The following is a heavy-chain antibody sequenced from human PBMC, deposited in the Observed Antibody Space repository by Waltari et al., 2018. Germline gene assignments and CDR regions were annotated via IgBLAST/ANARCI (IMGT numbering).Heavy chain of an antibody. CDR3: ARSGGGTTTFGVAE. CDR1: GYTFTDFF. Sequence: QVQLVQSGAEVKTSGASVKVSCKASGYTFTDFFIHCVRPAPGQGLECMGRINPKSGDTSYAQRFQGRVTMTGDTSITTGYMELTGLRSDDTAIYYCARSGGGTTTFGVAEWGQGSLVTVSS. V-gene: IGHV1-2*06. CDR2: INPKSGDT. J-gene: IGHJ4*02. D-gene: IGHD3-3*01.